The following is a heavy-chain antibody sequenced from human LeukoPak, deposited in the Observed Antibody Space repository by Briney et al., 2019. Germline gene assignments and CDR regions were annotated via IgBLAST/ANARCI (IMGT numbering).Heavy chain of an antibody. J-gene: IGHJ4*02. Sequence: TSETLSLTCSVSGGSISSYYWSWIRQPPGKGLEWIINVYNSGITNSNPSLKSRVTISVDTSKNQFSLKLSSVTAADTAVYYCARVGPRIAGGVPFDYWGQGTLVTVSS. CDR1: GGSISSYY. V-gene: IGHV4-59*01. D-gene: IGHD6-13*01. CDR2: VYNSGIT. CDR3: ARVGPRIAGGVPFDY.